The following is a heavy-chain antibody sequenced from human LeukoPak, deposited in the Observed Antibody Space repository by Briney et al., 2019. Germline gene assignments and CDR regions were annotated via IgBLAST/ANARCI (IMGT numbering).Heavy chain of an antibody. CDR3: ARFAYYYDSSGLDGKEDY. Sequence: GGSLRLSCAASGFTFSSYDMHWVRQATGKGLEWVSAIGTAGDTYYPGSVKGRFTISRDNAKNSLYLQMNSLRAEDTALYYCARFAYYYDSSGLDGKEDYWGQGTLVTVSS. CDR1: GFTFSSYD. J-gene: IGHJ4*02. CDR2: IGTAGDT. V-gene: IGHV3-13*01. D-gene: IGHD3-22*01.